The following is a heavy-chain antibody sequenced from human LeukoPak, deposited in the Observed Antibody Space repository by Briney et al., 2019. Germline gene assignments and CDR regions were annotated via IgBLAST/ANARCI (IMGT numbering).Heavy chain of an antibody. D-gene: IGHD3-16*01. CDR2: IKSKTDGGTT. V-gene: IGHV3-15*01. CDR3: TGTLVPFWGYFDY. Sequence: PGGSLRLSCAASGFTFSNAWMSWVRQAPGKGLEWVGRIKSKTDGGTTDYAAPVKGRFTISRDDSKNTLYLQMNSLRTEDTAVYYCTGTLVPFWGYFDYWGQGTLVTVSS. CDR1: GFTFSNAW. J-gene: IGHJ4*02.